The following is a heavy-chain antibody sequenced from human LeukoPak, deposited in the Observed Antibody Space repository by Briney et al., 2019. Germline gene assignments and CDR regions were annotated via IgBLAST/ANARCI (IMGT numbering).Heavy chain of an antibody. CDR2: IKQDGSEK. CDR3: ARRAGYSSSWYGGYYYYYYMDV. V-gene: IGHV3-7*01. J-gene: IGHJ6*03. Sequence: GGSLRLSCAASGFTFSSYWMSWVRQAPGKGLEWEANIKQDGSEKYYVDSVKGRFTVSRDNAKNSLYLQMNSLRAEDTAVYYCARRAGYSSSWYGGYYYYYYMDVWGKGTTVTVSS. D-gene: IGHD6-13*01. CDR1: GFTFSSYW.